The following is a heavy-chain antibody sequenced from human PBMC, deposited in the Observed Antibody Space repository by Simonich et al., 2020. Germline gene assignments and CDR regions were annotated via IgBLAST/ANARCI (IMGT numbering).Heavy chain of an antibody. CDR1: GYTFTGYY. J-gene: IGHJ3*02. CDR2: NKPNSDGT. V-gene: IGHV1-2*02. Sequence: QVQLVQSGAEVKKPGASVKVSCKASGYTFTGYYMHWVRQAPGQGLEWMGWNKPNSDGTNDAQKFQGRVTMTRDTSISTAYMELSRLRSDDTAVYYCARVRFEAFDIWGQGTMVTVSS. CDR3: ARVRFEAFDI.